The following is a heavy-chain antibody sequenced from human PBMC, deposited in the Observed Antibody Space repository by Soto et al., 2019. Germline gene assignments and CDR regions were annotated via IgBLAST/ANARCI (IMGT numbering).Heavy chain of an antibody. Sequence: GGSLRLSCAASGFTFSSYSMNWARQAPGKGLEWVSSISSSSSYIYYADSVKGRFTISRDNAKNSLYLQMNSLRAEDTAVYYCARDRRQLGGLDYWGQGTLVTVSS. CDR1: GFTFSSYS. V-gene: IGHV3-21*01. CDR3: ARDRRQLGGLDY. D-gene: IGHD6-6*01. J-gene: IGHJ4*02. CDR2: ISSSSSYI.